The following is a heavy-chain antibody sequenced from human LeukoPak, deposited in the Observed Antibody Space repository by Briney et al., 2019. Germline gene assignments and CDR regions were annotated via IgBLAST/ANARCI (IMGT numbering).Heavy chain of an antibody. CDR2: ISGSSSPI. V-gene: IGHV3-48*02. D-gene: IGHD2/OR15-2a*01. Sequence: GGSLRLSCAASGFSLSTYSVNWVRQAPGKGLEWVSYISGSSSPIYYADSVKGRFTISRDNAKNSLYLLMNSLSDEDTAVYYCARRVSTSNTYNWFDPWGQGTLVTVSS. J-gene: IGHJ5*02. CDR3: ARRVSTSNTYNWFDP. CDR1: GFSLSTYS.